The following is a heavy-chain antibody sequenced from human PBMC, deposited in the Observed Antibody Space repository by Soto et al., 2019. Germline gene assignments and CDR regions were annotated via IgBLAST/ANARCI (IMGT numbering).Heavy chain of an antibody. Sequence: QVQLQESGPGLVKPSQTLSLTCTVSGGSISSGGYYWSWIRQHPGKGLEWIGYIYYSGSTYYNPSLKSRVTISVDTSKNQFSLKLSSVTAADTAVCYWARDNMDSYDSSGYAAFDIWGQGTMVTVSS. D-gene: IGHD3-22*01. J-gene: IGHJ3*02. V-gene: IGHV4-31*03. CDR1: GGSISSGGYY. CDR3: ARDNMDSYDSSGYAAFDI. CDR2: IYYSGST.